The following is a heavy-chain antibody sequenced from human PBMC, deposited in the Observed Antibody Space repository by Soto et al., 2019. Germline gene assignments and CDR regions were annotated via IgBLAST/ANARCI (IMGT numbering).Heavy chain of an antibody. J-gene: IGHJ4*02. D-gene: IGHD3-16*01. CDR2: INEDGSTI. CDR3: TRDRGGRGGY. Sequence: EVQLVESGGGLVQPGGSLRLSCAASGFTFSTYWMHWVRQAPGKGLVWVSRINEDGSTINYADSVKGRFTISRDNAKNTWYREVKSRRAEDTAVYYFTRDRGGRGGYWGQGTLVTVSS. V-gene: IGHV3-74*01. CDR1: GFTFSTYW.